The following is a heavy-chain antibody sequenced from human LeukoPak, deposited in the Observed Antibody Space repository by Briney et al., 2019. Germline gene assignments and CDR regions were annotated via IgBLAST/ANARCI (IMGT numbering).Heavy chain of an antibody. Sequence: SETLSLTCTVSGGSISSYYWSWIRQPPGKGLEWIGYIYTSGSTNYNPSLRSRVTISVDTSKNQFSLKLSSVTAADTAVYCCARRGRYCSSTSCYAGWFDPWGQGTLVTVSS. CDR2: IYTSGST. J-gene: IGHJ5*02. V-gene: IGHV4-4*09. CDR3: ARRGRYCSSTSCYAGWFDP. CDR1: GGSISSYY. D-gene: IGHD2-2*01.